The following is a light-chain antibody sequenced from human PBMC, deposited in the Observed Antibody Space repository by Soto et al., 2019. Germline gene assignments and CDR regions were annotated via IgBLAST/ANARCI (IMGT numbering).Light chain of an antibody. V-gene: IGKV3-20*01. CDR2: GAS. Sequence: IVLTQYPGTLSLSPGERATLSCRASQSVSSSFLAWYQQKPGQAPRLLIYGASSRATGIPDRFSGSGSGTDFTLTISRLEPEDFAVYYWHQYDSSPWTFGQGTKVEIK. CDR1: QSVSSSF. CDR3: HQYDSSPWT. J-gene: IGKJ1*01.